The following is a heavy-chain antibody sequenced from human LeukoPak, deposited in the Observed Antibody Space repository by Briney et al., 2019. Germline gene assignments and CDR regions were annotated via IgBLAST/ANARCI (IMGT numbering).Heavy chain of an antibody. CDR2: IRSIAYGGTT. D-gene: IGHD2-2*03. Sequence: PGRSLRLSCTASRFTFGDYAMSWVRQAPGKGLEWVGFIRSIAYGGTTEYAASVKGRFTISRDDSKSIAYLQMNSLKTEDTAVYYCTRDPGYCSSTSCHNCFDPWGQGTLVTVSS. J-gene: IGHJ5*02. CDR3: TRDPGYCSSTSCHNCFDP. V-gene: IGHV3-49*04. CDR1: RFTFGDYA.